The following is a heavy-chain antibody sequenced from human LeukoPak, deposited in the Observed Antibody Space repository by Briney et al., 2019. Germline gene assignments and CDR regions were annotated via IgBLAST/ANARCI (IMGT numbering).Heavy chain of an antibody. CDR2: ISAYNGNT. CDR3: ARVSRVYSSSCYDSYYFDH. D-gene: IGHD6-13*01. CDR1: GYTVTSYG. V-gene: IGHV1-18*01. J-gene: IGHJ4*02. Sequence: ASVKVSCKASGYTVTSYGISWLRQAPGQWLEWMGWISAYNGNTNYAQKLQGRVTMTTDTSTSTAYMELRSLRSDDTAVYYCARVSRVYSSSCYDSYYFDHWGQGTLVTVSS.